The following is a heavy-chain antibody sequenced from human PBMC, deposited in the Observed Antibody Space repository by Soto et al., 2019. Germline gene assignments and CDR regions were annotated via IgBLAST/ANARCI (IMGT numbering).Heavy chain of an antibody. Sequence: EVQLVESGGGLVKPGGSLRLSCAASGFTFSSYSMNWVRQAPGKGLEWVSSISSSSSYIYYADSVKGRFTISRDNAKNSLYLQMNSLRAEDTAVYYWARDPYSSSWSGRGWFDPWGQGTLVTVSS. J-gene: IGHJ5*02. CDR1: GFTFSSYS. CDR2: ISSSSSYI. V-gene: IGHV3-21*01. D-gene: IGHD6-13*01. CDR3: ARDPYSSSWSGRGWFDP.